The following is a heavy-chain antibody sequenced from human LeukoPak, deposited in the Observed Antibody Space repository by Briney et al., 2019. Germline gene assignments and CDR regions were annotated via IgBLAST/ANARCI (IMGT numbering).Heavy chain of an antibody. J-gene: IGHJ4*02. V-gene: IGHV3-30-3*01. Sequence: GRSLRLSCAASGFTFSSYAMRWVRQAPGKGLEWVAVISYDGSNKYYADSVKGRFTISRDNSKNTLYLQMNSLRAEDTAVYYCARGPDIVVVVAAYYFDYWGQGTLVTVSS. CDR2: ISYDGSNK. CDR3: ARGPDIVVVVAAYYFDY. CDR1: GFTFSSYA. D-gene: IGHD2-15*01.